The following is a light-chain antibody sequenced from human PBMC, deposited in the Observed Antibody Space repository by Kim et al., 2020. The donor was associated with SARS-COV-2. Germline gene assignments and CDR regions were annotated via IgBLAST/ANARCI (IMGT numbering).Light chain of an antibody. CDR3: QQYKYYPLT. J-gene: IGKJ4*01. V-gene: IGKV1-5*03. CDR1: QSFSDR. Sequence: ASVGDRVTITCRASQSFSDRLAWYQQRPGQAPKLLIYRTSSLESGVPSRFSGSGSGTEFTLTIVNLQPEDFAIYYCQQYKYYPLTFGGGTKVDIK. CDR2: RTS.